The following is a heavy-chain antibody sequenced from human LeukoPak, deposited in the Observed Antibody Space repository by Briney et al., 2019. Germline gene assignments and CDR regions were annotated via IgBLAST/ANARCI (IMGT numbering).Heavy chain of an antibody. CDR2: IYYSGST. Sequence: PSETLSLTCTVSGGSISSHYWSWIRQPPGKGLEWIGYIYYSGSTNYNPSLKSRVTISVDTSKNQFSLKLSSVTAADTAVYYCARWRDGYKNWGQGTLVTVSS. D-gene: IGHD5-24*01. CDR1: GGSISSHY. V-gene: IGHV4-59*11. J-gene: IGHJ4*02. CDR3: ARWRDGYKN.